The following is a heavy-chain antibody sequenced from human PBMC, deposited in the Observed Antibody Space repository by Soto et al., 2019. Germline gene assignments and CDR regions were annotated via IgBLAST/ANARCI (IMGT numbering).Heavy chain of an antibody. D-gene: IGHD2-21*01. CDR1: GVSIHNSHSF. CDR2: VYHNGGA. CDR3: GRVVEGATRHTDPDS. J-gene: IGHJ5*01. Sequence: ETLSLTCTVSGVSIHNSHSFWAWIRQPPGKGLQFIASVYHNGGAHYNSSLKSRVTISVDTANNQVSLRMRSLTAADTAFYYCGRVVEGATRHTDPDSWGQGILVTVS. V-gene: IGHV4-39*01.